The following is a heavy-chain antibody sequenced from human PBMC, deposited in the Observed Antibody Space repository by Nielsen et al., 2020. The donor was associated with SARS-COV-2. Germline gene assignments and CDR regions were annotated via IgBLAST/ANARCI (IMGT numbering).Heavy chain of an antibody. V-gene: IGHV3-48*01. Sequence: GGSLRLSCAASGFTFSSYSMNWVRQAPGKGLELVSYISDSSSTIYYADSVKGRFTISRDNAKNSLYLQMNSLRAEDTAVYYCMRDAASIMGATTPSWGQGTLVTVSS. CDR3: MRDAASIMGATTPS. CDR1: GFTFSSYS. J-gene: IGHJ5*02. D-gene: IGHD1-26*01. CDR2: ISDSSSTI.